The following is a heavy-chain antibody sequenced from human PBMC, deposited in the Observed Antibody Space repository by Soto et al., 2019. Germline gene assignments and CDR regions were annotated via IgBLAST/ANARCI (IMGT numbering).Heavy chain of an antibody. CDR2: VSGSSSLI. CDR3: ARDNGGYDPSYWYYGMDV. V-gene: IGHV3-21*01. CDR1: GFTFSSYT. Sequence: EVQLVESGGGLVKPGGSLTLSCAASGFTFSSYTMNWVRQSPGKGLEWVSSVSGSSSLINYADSVKGRFTISRDNAKNSLYLQLNSLRAEDTAVYYCARDNGGYDPSYWYYGMDVWGQGTTVTVSS. J-gene: IGHJ6*02. D-gene: IGHD5-12*01.